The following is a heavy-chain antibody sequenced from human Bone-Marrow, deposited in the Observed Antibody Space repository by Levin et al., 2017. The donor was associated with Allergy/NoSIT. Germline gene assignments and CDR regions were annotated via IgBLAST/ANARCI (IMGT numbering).Heavy chain of an antibody. Sequence: LSLTCAASGFTFSSYAMSWVRQAPGKGLEWVSAISGSGGSTYYADSVKGRFTISRDNSKNTLYLQMNSLRAEDTAVYYCAKGRYYDSSGYINEYYFDYWGQGTLVTVSS. J-gene: IGHJ4*02. V-gene: IGHV3-23*01. CDR1: GFTFSSYA. CDR3: AKGRYYDSSGYINEYYFDY. D-gene: IGHD3-22*01. CDR2: ISGSGGST.